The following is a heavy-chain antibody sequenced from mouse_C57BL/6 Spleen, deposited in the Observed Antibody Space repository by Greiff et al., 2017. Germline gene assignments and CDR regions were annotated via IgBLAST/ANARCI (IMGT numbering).Heavy chain of an antibody. J-gene: IGHJ2*01. CDR2: IDPSDSYT. Sequence: QVQLQQPGAELVKPGASVKLSCKASGYTFTSYWMQWVKQRPGQGLEWIGEIDPSDSYTNYNQKFKGKATLTVDTSSSTAYMQLSSLTSEDSAVYYCARRGTYYPYYFDYWGQGTTLTVSS. CDR3: ARRGTYYPYYFDY. V-gene: IGHV1-50*01. D-gene: IGHD2-10*01. CDR1: GYTFTSYW.